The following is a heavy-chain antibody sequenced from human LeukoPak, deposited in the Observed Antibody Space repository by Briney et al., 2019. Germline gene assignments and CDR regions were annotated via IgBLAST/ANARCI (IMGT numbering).Heavy chain of an antibody. CDR2: ISSSSSYI. CDR1: GFTFSSYS. CDR3: ARDRRPNCDFWSGYSSDY. V-gene: IGHV3-21*01. J-gene: IGHJ4*02. D-gene: IGHD3-3*01. Sequence: GRSLRLSCAASGFTFSSYSINWVRQAPGKGLEWVSSISSSSSYIYYADSVKGRFTISRDNAKNSLYLQMNSLRAEDTAVYYCARDRRPNCDFWSGYSSDYWGQGTLVTVSS.